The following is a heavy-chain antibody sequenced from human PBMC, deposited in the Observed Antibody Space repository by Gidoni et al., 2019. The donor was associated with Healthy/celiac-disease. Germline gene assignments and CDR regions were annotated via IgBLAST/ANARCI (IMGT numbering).Heavy chain of an antibody. CDR2: ISSSGSTI. D-gene: IGHD2-15*01. Sequence: EVQLVESGGGLVQPGGSLSLSCAASGFTFRSYEMNWVRQAPGKGLEGVSYISSSGSTIYYADSVKGRFTISRDNAKNSLYLQMNSLRAEDTAVYYCARGGEKIVVVVAAPNDAFDIWGQGTMVTVSS. CDR1: GFTFRSYE. V-gene: IGHV3-48*03. J-gene: IGHJ3*02. CDR3: ARGGEKIVVVVAAPNDAFDI.